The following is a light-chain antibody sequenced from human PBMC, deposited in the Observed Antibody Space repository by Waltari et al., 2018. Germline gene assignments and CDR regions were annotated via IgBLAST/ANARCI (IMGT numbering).Light chain of an antibody. CDR1: QNVDTY. Sequence: EIVLTQSPATLSLSPGETATLSCRASQNVDTYFAWYQQKPGQAPRLLIYRASYRATGVPDMFSGGGSGTDFTLTISSLEPDDFAVYYCQQRSNWPLTFGPGTRLDIK. V-gene: IGKV3-11*01. CDR3: QQRSNWPLT. J-gene: IGKJ3*01. CDR2: RAS.